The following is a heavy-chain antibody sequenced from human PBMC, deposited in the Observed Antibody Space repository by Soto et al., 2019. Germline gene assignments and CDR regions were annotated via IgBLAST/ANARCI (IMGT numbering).Heavy chain of an antibody. V-gene: IGHV4-59*01. D-gene: IGHD6-19*01. J-gene: IGHJ4*02. CDR1: GGSLSNFY. Sequence: SETLSLTCTVSGGSLSNFYWSWTRQPPGKGLERIGYIYYDGSTSYSPSLKSRVTISVDTSRNQFSLKLTSVTAADTAVYYCARGGWSNDYWGPGTLVTVSS. CDR3: ARGGWSNDY. CDR2: IYYDGST.